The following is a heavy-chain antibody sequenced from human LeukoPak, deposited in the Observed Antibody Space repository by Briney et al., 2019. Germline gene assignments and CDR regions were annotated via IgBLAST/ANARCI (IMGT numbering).Heavy chain of an antibody. D-gene: IGHD1-1*01. J-gene: IGHJ3*02. CDR1: GFTFSTSW. Sequence: RGSLRLSCPASGFTFSTSWMTWVRQAPGNGLEWVANIKADGTTKNHVDSVRGRFSIARDNGEKSLYLQMTSLRAEDTAVYYCARDAGYNALDIWGQGTMVTVSS. CDR3: ARDAGYNALDI. CDR2: IKADGTTK. V-gene: IGHV3-7*01.